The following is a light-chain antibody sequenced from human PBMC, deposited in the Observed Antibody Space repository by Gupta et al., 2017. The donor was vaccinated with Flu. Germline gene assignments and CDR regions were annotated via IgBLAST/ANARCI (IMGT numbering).Light chain of an antibody. CDR3: RQQNASPRT. Sequence: DIQMTQSPSSLSASVGDRVTITCRASQGIGNSLSWYQHKPGKPPKSLIYSTSNLQSGVSSRFSGSGSGTDFTLAINSLQPEDSATYSCRQQNASPRTFGQGTKVEI. CDR2: STS. CDR1: QGIGNS. V-gene: IGKV1-17*01. J-gene: IGKJ1*01.